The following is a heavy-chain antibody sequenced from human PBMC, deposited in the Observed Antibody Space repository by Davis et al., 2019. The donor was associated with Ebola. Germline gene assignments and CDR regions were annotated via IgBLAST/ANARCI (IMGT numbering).Heavy chain of an antibody. V-gene: IGHV4-34*01. J-gene: IGHJ4*02. CDR1: GGSFSGNY. CDR2: INHSGST. D-gene: IGHD4-11*01. Sequence: SETLSLTCAVYGGSFSGNYWSWIRQPPGKGLEWIGQINHSGSTNYNPSLKSRVTISGETSKNQFSLNLGSVNAADTAMYYCARTPQYSSYGAYFDSWGQGTLVTVSS. CDR3: ARTPQYSSYGAYFDS.